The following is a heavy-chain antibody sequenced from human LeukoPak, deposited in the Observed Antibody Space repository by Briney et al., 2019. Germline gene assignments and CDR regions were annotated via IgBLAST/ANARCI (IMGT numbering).Heavy chain of an antibody. V-gene: IGHV3-53*01. J-gene: IGHJ6*03. CDR1: GFTVSSNY. CDR2: IYSGGST. D-gene: IGHD1-26*01. CDR3: ARKAVGATGYYYYYMDV. Sequence: GGSLRLSRAASGFTVSSNYMSWVRQAPGKGLEWVSVIYSGGSTYYADSVKGRFTISRDNSKNTLYLQMNSLRAEDTAVYYCARKAVGATGYYYYYMDVWGKGTTVTVSS.